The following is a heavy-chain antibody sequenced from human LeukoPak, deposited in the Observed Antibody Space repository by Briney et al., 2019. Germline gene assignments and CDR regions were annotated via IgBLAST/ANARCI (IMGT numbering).Heavy chain of an antibody. CDR3: AREDFWRSSPFDY. CDR1: GFTFSHYT. Sequence: GGSLRLSCAASGFTFSHYTLYWVRQAPGKGLEWVALISYDGGNKDYADSVKGRFIISRDNSKNTLYLQMNILGADDTAVYFCAREDFWRSSPFDYWGQGTLVTVSS. V-gene: IGHV3-30-3*01. J-gene: IGHJ4*02. CDR2: ISYDGGNK. D-gene: IGHD3-3*01.